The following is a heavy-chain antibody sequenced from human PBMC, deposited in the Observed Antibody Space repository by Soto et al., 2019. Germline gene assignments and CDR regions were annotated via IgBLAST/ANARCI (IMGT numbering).Heavy chain of an antibody. J-gene: IGHJ4*02. CDR1: GCSISSYY. D-gene: IGHD3-16*01. CDR3: ARGGTRWTFRGGFDY. Sequence: SLTCTVSGCSISSYYWSWIRQPAGKGLEWIGRIYTSGSTNYNPSLKSRVTMSVDTSKNQFSLKLSSVTAADTAVYYCARGGTRWTFRGGFDYWGQGTLVTVSS. CDR2: IYTSGST. V-gene: IGHV4-4*07.